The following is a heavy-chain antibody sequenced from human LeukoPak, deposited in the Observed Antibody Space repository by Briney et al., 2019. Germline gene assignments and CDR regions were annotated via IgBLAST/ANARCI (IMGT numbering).Heavy chain of an antibody. D-gene: IGHD3-22*01. Sequence: GGSLRLSCAASGFTFSSYWMSWVRQAPGKGLEWVANIKQDGSEKYYVDSVKGRFTISRDNAKNSLYLQMNSLRAEDTAVYYCGRKTYYYDSSGYYPSYYYYGMDGWGQGTT. CDR1: GFTFSSYW. V-gene: IGHV3-7*01. CDR3: GRKTYYYDSSGYYPSYYYYGMDG. J-gene: IGHJ6*02. CDR2: IKQDGSEK.